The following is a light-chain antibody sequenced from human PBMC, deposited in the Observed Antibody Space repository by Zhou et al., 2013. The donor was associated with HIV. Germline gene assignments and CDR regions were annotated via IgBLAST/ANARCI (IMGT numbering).Light chain of an antibody. V-gene: IGKV1-12*02. CDR3: QQATTFPS. J-gene: IGKJ4*01. Sequence: DIQMTQSPSSVSASVGDRVTIVCRTSPAITSWLAWYQQRPGQAPKLLIYGASILQNGVPSRFSGSGSGTHFVLNINNFQPEDSGIYFCQQATTFPSFGGGPRWTS. CDR2: GAS. CDR1: PAITSW.